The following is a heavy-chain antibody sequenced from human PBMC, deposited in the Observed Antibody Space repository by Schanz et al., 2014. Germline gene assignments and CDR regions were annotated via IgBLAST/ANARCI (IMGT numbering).Heavy chain of an antibody. CDR1: GYTFTSYD. CDR2: MNPDSGNT. J-gene: IGHJ4*02. V-gene: IGHV1-8*01. Sequence: QVQLVQSGAEVKKPGASVKVSCKASGYTFTSYDFNWVRQAPGQGLEWMGWMNPDSGNTGYAQKFRGRVTMTRNTSMSTAYIELHILTSEDTAVYYCARGRTFDYWGQGTLVNVSS. CDR3: ARGRTFDY.